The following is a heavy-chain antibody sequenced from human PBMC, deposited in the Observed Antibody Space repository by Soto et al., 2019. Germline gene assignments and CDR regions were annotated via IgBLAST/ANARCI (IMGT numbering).Heavy chain of an antibody. CDR3: ARDNHGDYPGYHYYGLVV. V-gene: IGHV3-7*01. J-gene: IGHJ6*02. CDR2: IKEDGSEK. D-gene: IGHD4-17*01. Sequence: PGGSLRLSCAASGITLSGYWMSWVRQAPGKGLERVANIKEDGSEKYYVDSVRGRFTISRDNGKKSLYLLMTSLRGEDTAVYYCARDNHGDYPGYHYYGLVVWGQGTTVTVSS. CDR1: GITLSGYW.